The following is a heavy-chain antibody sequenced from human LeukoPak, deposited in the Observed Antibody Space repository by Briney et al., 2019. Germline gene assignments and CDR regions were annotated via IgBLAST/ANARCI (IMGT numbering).Heavy chain of an antibody. Sequence: QTGGSLRLSCAASGFTFTNNYMSWVCQVPGKGLEWVANIKQDGSETTYADSVKGRFTIPRDNAKNSLYLQMNSLRAEDTAVYYCARGLEAVAGEFDYWGQGTLVTVSS. V-gene: IGHV3-7*01. CDR3: ARGLEAVAGEFDY. J-gene: IGHJ4*02. CDR1: GFTFTNNY. D-gene: IGHD6-19*01. CDR2: IKQDGSET.